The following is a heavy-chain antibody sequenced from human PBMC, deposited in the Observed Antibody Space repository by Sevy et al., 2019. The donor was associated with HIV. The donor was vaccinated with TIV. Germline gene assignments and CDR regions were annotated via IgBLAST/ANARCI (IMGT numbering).Heavy chain of an antibody. Sequence: SETLSLTCTVSGGSISSSSYYWGWIRQPPGKGLEWIGSIYYSGSTYYNPSLKSRVTISVDTSKNQFSLQLSSVTAADTAVYYCASQGGYSYGLGVKPYFDYWGQGTLVTVSS. CDR1: GGSISSSSYY. V-gene: IGHV4-39*01. CDR3: ASQGGYSYGLGVKPYFDY. D-gene: IGHD5-18*01. J-gene: IGHJ4*02. CDR2: IYYSGST.